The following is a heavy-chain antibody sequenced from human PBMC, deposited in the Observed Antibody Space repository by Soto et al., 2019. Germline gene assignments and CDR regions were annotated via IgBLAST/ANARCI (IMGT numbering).Heavy chain of an antibody. J-gene: IGHJ6*02. V-gene: IGHV4-61*01. CDR3: ARDSRSREPYYYYGMDV. Sequence: KPSETLSLTCTVSGGSVSSGSYYWSWIRQPPGKGLEWIGYIYYSGSTNYNPSLKSRVTISVDTSKNQFSLKLSSVTAADTAVYYCARDSRSREPYYYYGMDVWGQGTTVTVSS. CDR2: IYYSGST. D-gene: IGHD2-2*01. CDR1: GGSVSSGSYY.